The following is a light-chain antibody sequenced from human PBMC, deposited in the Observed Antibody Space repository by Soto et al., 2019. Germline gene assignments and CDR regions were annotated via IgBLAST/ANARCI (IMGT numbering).Light chain of an antibody. CDR2: GAS. CDR1: QSVNSY. CDR3: QQYNIPWT. Sequence: EIVFTQSPATLSLSPGERATLSCRASQSVNSYLAWYQHKPGQAPRLLIYGASTRATGIPARFSGSGSGTEFTLTISSLQSEDFAVYYCQQYNIPWTFGQGTKVDIK. V-gene: IGKV3-15*01. J-gene: IGKJ1*01.